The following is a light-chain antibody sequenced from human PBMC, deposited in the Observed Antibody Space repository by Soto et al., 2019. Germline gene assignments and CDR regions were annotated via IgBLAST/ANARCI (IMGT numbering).Light chain of an antibody. CDR3: SSYTSSSRV. Sequence: QSALTQPASVSGSPGQSITISCTGTRSDVGGYNYVSWYQQHPGKGPKLLIYAVTNRPSGVSDRFSASKSGDTASLTISGLQPEDEADYYCSSYTSSSRVFGTGTKLTVL. CDR1: RSDVGGYNY. J-gene: IGLJ1*01. V-gene: IGLV2-14*01. CDR2: AVT.